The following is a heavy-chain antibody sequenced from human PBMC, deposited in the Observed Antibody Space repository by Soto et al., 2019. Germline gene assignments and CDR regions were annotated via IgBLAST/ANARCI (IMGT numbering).Heavy chain of an antibody. CDR3: ARGRGGEAYDILTGYYYYFDY. CDR2: INHSGST. Sequence: SETLSLTCAVYGGSFSGYYWSWIRQPPGKGLEWIGEINHSGSTNYNPSLKSRVTISVDTSKNQFSLKLSSVTAADTAVYYCARGRGGEAYDILTGYYYYFDYWSQGTMVTVS. V-gene: IGHV4-34*01. J-gene: IGHJ4*02. CDR1: GGSFSGYY. D-gene: IGHD3-9*01.